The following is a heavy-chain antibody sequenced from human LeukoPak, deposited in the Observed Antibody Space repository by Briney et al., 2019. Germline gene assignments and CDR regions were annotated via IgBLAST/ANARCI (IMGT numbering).Heavy chain of an antibody. CDR2: ISAYNGNT. CDR3: ARDHYYYDSSGYYPGFDY. Sequence: AASVKVSCKASGYTFTSYGISWVRQAPGQGLEWMGWISAYNGNTNYAQKLQGRVTMTTDTSTSTAYMELRSLRSDDTAVYYCARDHYYYDSSGYYPGFDYWGQGTLVTVSS. D-gene: IGHD3-22*01. CDR1: GYTFTSYG. V-gene: IGHV1-18*01. J-gene: IGHJ4*02.